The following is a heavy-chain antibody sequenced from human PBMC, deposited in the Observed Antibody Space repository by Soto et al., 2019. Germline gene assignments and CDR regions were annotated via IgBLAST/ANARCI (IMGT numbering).Heavy chain of an antibody. V-gene: IGHV3-23*01. CDR3: AKVAKDYDFWSGYYWSQNYFDY. Sequence: LRLCWAASGFTFSSYAMSWVRQAPGKGLELVSAISGSGGSTYYADSVKGRFTISRDNSKNTLYLQMNRLRAEDTAVYYCAKVAKDYDFWSGYYWSQNYFDYWGQGTRVTVSS. CDR2: ISGSGGST. D-gene: IGHD3-3*01. CDR1: GFTFSSYA. J-gene: IGHJ4*02.